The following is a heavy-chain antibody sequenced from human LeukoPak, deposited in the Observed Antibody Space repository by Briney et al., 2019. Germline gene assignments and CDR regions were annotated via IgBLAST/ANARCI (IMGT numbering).Heavy chain of an antibody. Sequence: GGSLRLSCAASGFTFRSYTMNWVRQAPGKGLEWVSYISSSGSTIYYADSVKGRFTISRDNSKNTLYLQMSSLRAEDTAVYYCAREVGATFDYWGQGTLVTVSS. D-gene: IGHD1-26*01. CDR2: ISSSGSTI. CDR3: AREVGATFDY. V-gene: IGHV3-48*01. CDR1: GFTFRSYT. J-gene: IGHJ4*02.